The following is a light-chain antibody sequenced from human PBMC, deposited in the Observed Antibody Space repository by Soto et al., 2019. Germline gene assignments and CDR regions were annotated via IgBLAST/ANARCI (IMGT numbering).Light chain of an antibody. Sequence: EIVLTQSPGTLSLSPGERATLSCRASQSVASNYVGWYHQKPGQAPRVLIFDASIRATGITVRFSASGSGSDFTRTISRLQPDDFAVYYCHQYDSLPPTFGGGTKVEI. CDR2: DAS. V-gene: IGKV3-20*01. J-gene: IGKJ4*01. CDR1: QSVASNY. CDR3: HQYDSLPPT.